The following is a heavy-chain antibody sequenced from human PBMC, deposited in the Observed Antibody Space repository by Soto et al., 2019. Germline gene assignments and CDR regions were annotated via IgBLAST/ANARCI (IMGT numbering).Heavy chain of an antibody. V-gene: IGHV3-74*01. Sequence: EVQLVESGGVSVQPGGSRRLSCAGSGFSLSDYWMHWVRQAPGKGLVWVSRINIDGSTTTYADSVKGRFTISRDNAKNTLYLQMNSLRDEDTAVYYCVGIRRGDGYTFGYWGQGTLVTVS. CDR1: GFSLSDYW. D-gene: IGHD5-12*01. CDR3: VGIRRGDGYTFGY. CDR2: INIDGSTT. J-gene: IGHJ4*02.